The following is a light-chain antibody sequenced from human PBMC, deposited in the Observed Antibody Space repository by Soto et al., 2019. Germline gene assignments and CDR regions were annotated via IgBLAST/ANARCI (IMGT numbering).Light chain of an antibody. CDR3: AAWDDSLNVWV. V-gene: IGLV1-44*01. CDR1: SSNIGSNT. CDR2: SNN. Sequence: QSVLTQPPSASGTPGQRVTISCSGSSSNIGSNTVNWYQQLPGTAPKLLIYSNNQRPSGGPDRFSGSKSGTSASLAISGLQSEDGADYYCAAWDDSLNVWVFGGGTKLTVL. J-gene: IGLJ3*02.